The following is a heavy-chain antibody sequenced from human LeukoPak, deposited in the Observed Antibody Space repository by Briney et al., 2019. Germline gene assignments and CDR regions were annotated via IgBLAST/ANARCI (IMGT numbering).Heavy chain of an antibody. CDR2: ISSSSSYT. D-gene: IGHD2-15*01. Sequence: GGSLILSCSAAAFTFSDYYMIWILQAPRKGLEWFSYISSSSSYTNCADSVNDRFTISSHNANTSLYPQMTRLRAEDTAVYYCASVVDCSGGSCFMFPDYWGQGTLVTVSS. J-gene: IGHJ4*02. V-gene: IGHV3-11*06. CDR3: ASVVDCSGGSCFMFPDY. CDR1: AFTFSDYY.